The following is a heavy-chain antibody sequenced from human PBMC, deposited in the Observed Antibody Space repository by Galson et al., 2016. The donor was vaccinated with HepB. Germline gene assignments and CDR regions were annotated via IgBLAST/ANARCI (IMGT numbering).Heavy chain of an antibody. J-gene: IGHJ5*01. CDR2: IYRGGPT. D-gene: IGHD3-22*01. Sequence: SLRLSCAASGFIVNNNYMSWVRQAPGKGLQWVSTIYRGGPTYYADAVRGRFTISRDNSKNTLYLQMNTVRVEDTAVYYCAKVTVDYDSSGNHYGYWFDSWGQGTLVTVSS. V-gene: IGHV3-53*01. CDR1: GFIVNNNY. CDR3: AKVTVDYDSSGNHYGYWFDS.